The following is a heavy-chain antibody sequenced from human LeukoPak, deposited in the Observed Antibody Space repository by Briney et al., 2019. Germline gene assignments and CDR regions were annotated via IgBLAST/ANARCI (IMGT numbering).Heavy chain of an antibody. D-gene: IGHD3-22*01. CDR2: IYSGGST. J-gene: IGHJ4*02. Sequence: PGGSLRLSCVASGFTVSSNYMSWVRQAPGKGLEWVSVIYSGGSTYYADSVKGRFTISRDNSKNTLYLQMNSLRAEDTAVYYCASRPNGLNFYDSSGYYNYWGQGTLVTVSS. CDR1: GFTVSSNY. V-gene: IGHV3-53*01. CDR3: ASRPNGLNFYDSSGYYNY.